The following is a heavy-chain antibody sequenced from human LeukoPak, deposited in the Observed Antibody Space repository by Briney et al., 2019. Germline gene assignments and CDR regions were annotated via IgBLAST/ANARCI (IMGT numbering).Heavy chain of an antibody. J-gene: IGHJ4*02. CDR3: ARGRRGYSYGYFSY. D-gene: IGHD5-18*01. CDR1: GGSISSYY. Sequence: NPSETLSLTCTVSGGSISSYYWSWIRQPAGKGLEWIGRIYTSGSTNYNPSLRSRVTMSVDTSKNQFSLKLSSVTAANTAVYYCARGRRGYSYGYFSYWGQGTLVTVSS. CDR2: IYTSGST. V-gene: IGHV4-4*07.